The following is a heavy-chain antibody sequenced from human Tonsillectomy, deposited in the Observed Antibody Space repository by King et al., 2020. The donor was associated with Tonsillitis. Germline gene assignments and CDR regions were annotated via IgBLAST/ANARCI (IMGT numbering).Heavy chain of an antibody. CDR1: GFSLSNSGLC. CDR2: IHWDDDK. J-gene: IGHJ4*02. Sequence: TLKESGPALVKPTQTLTLTCTFSGFSLSNSGLCVSWIRQPPGKALQWLAVIHWDDDKYYSASLRTRLTISKDTSKNQVVLTMTNMDPVDTATYYCAPTLPYYDFWSGYYFDYWGQGSLVTVSS. V-gene: IGHV2-70*01. CDR3: APTLPYYDFWSGYYFDY. D-gene: IGHD3-3*01.